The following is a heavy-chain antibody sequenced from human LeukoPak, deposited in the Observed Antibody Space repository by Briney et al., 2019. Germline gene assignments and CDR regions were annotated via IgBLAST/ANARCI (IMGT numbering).Heavy chain of an antibody. CDR2: ISGSGGST. J-gene: IGHJ3*02. D-gene: IGHD2-2*01. Sequence: GGSLRLSCAASGFTFSNYWMHWVRQAPGKGLEWVSAISGSGGSTYYADSVKGRFTISRDNSKNTLYLQMNSLRAEDTAVYYCAKDSVRYCSSTSCYFVAFDIWGQGTMVTVSS. CDR1: GFTFSNYW. CDR3: AKDSVRYCSSTSCYFVAFDI. V-gene: IGHV3-23*01.